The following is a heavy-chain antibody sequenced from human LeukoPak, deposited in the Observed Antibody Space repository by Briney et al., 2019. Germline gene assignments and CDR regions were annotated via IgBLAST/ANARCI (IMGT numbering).Heavy chain of an antibody. CDR1: GGSISSSSYY. CDR3: ARHPLVTMVRGVHYYFDY. V-gene: IGHV4-39*01. Sequence: PSETPSLTCTVSGGSISSSSYYWGWIRQPPGKGLEWIGSIYYSGSTYYNPSLKSRVTISVDTSKNQFSLKLSSVTAADTAVYYCARHPLVTMVRGVHYYFDYWGQGTLVTVSS. J-gene: IGHJ4*02. CDR2: IYYSGST. D-gene: IGHD3-10*01.